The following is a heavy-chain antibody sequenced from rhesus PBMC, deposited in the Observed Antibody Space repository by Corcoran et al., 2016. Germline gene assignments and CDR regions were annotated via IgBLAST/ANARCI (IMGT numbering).Heavy chain of an antibody. CDR1: GGSISSSYSY. CDR3: ARDEGAIFGLVTPFDY. CDR2: NSYSGST. J-gene: IGHJ4*01. V-gene: IGHV4-122*02. Sequence: QVQLQESGPGLVKPSETLSLTCAVSGGSISSSYSYWSWIRQAPGKGREWIGYNSYSGSTSYNPSLKSRVTISRDTSTNQFFLKLSSVTAADTAVYYCARDEGAIFGLVTPFDYWGQGVLVTVSS. D-gene: IGHD3-3*01.